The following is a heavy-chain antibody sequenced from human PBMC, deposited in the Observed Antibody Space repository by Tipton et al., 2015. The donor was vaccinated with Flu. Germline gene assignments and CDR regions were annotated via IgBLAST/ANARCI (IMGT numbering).Heavy chain of an antibody. CDR1: GFTFSTYW. J-gene: IGHJ6*02. V-gene: IGHV3-74*01. Sequence: GSLRLSCAASGFTFSTYWMHWVRQVPGKGLVWVSRINTDGSTTNYADSVKGRFTISRDNAKNTLYLQMSSLRAEDTAVYYCARVDCYDKGRSMDVWGQGTTVTVSS. CDR3: ARVDCYDKGRSMDV. CDR2: INTDGSTT. D-gene: IGHD2-21*01.